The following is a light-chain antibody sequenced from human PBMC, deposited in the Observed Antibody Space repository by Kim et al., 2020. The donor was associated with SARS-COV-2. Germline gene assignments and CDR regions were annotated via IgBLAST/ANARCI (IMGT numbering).Light chain of an antibody. CDR2: KES. V-gene: IGLV3-25*03. CDR1: ALPDQY. J-gene: IGLJ2*01. CDR3: QSADSSGTYVV. Sequence: QGQTTRSTCSGGALPDQYDYWYQQKPGQTAVLVMNKESERRSGVPEECSGCSSETKVTLTISGVQAEDEDNYYCQSADSSGTYVVFGGGTQLTVL.